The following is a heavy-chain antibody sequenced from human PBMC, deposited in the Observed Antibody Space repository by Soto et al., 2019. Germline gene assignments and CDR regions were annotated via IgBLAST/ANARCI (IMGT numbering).Heavy chain of an antibody. J-gene: IGHJ5*02. D-gene: IGHD6-19*01. CDR3: ARESSSGWYPWFDP. CDR1: GFTFSSYS. V-gene: IGHV3-48*01. CDR2: ISSSSSTI. Sequence: GGSLRLSCAASGFTFSSYSVNWVRQAPGKGLEWVSYISSSSSTIYYADSVKGRFTISRDNAKNSLYLQMNSLRAEDTVLYYCARESSSGWYPWFDPWGQGTLVTVSS.